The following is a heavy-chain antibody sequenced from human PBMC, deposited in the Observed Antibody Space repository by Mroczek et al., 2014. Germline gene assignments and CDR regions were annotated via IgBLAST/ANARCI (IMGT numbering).Heavy chain of an antibody. D-gene: IGHD5-12*01. Sequence: QVQLVESGAEVKKPGASVKVSCKASGYTFTSYGISWVRQAPGQGLEWMGWISAYNGNTNYAQKLQGRVTMTTDTSTSTAYMELRSLRSDDTAVYYCAREKRSRSYSGYEGRAFDIWGQGTMVTVSS. CDR1: GYTFTSYG. J-gene: IGHJ3*02. V-gene: IGHV1-18*01. CDR2: ISAYNGNT. CDR3: AREKRSRSYSGYEGRAFDI.